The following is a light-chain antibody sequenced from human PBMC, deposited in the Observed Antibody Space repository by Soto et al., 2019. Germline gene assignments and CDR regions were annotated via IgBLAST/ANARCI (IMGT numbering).Light chain of an antibody. J-gene: IGKJ1*01. V-gene: IGKV2-30*01. CDR3: VQGTHWPWT. CDR1: QGLVCSDGNTF. Sequence: DVVMTQSPLSLSDTLGQPASISCRSSQGLVCSDGNTFLNWFHQRPGQSPRRLIYQVSNRDSGVPDRFSGSGSGTDYTLTISRVEAEDVGIYYCVQGTHWPWTFGQGTKVEIK. CDR2: QVS.